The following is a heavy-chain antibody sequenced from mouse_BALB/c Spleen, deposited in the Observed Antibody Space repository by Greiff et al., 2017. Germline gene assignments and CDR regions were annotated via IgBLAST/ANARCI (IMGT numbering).Heavy chain of an antibody. D-gene: IGHD2-2*01. Sequence: EVLLVQSGGGLVKPGGSLKLSCAASGFTFSSYYMYWVRQTPEKRLELVAAINSNGGSTYYPDTVKGRFTIARDTAKNTLYLQMSSLKSEDTALYYCARRGVTTYGFAYWGQGTLVTVSA. CDR2: INSNGGST. V-gene: IGHV5-6-2*01. J-gene: IGHJ3*01. CDR3: ARRGVTTYGFAY. CDR1: GFTFSSYY.